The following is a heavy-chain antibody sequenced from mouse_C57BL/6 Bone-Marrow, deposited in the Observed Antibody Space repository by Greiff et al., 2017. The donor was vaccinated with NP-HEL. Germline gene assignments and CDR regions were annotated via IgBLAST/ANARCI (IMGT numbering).Heavy chain of an antibody. V-gene: IGHV1-64*01. D-gene: IGHD1-1*01. CDR2: IHPNSGST. J-gene: IGHJ2*01. Sequence: QVQLKQSGAELVKPGASVKLSCKASGYTFTSYWMHWVKQRPGQGLEWIGMIHPNSGSTNYNEKFKSKATLTVDKSSSTAYMQLSSLTSEDSAVYYCANLLLRCFDYWGQGTTLTVSS. CDR1: GYTFTSYW. CDR3: ANLLLRCFDY.